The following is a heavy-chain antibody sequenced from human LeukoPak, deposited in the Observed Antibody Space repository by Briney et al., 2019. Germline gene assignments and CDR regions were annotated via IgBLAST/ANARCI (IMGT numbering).Heavy chain of an antibody. V-gene: IGHV3-23*01. D-gene: IGHD6-13*01. CDR3: AKAYSSSWYYFDY. J-gene: IGHJ4*02. CDR1: GFTFSSYA. CDR2: ISGSSGST. Sequence: GGSLRLSCAASGFTFSSYAMSWVRQAPGKGLEWVSAISGSSGSTYYADSVKGRFTISRDNSKNTLYLQMNSLRAEDTAVYYCAKAYSSSWYYFDYWGQGTLVTVSS.